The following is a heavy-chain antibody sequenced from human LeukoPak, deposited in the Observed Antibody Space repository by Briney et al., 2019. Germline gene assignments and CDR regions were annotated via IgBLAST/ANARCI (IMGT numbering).Heavy chain of an antibody. D-gene: IGHD3-10*01. CDR2: ITPSGDST. CDR1: GDTFSSYY. V-gene: IGHV1-46*01. Sequence: ASVKASCKASGDTFSSYYMHWVRQAPGQGLEWMGIITPSGDSTNYAQKFQGRVTMTRDTSTSTVYMELSSLRSEDTAVYYCAREGFHGRELFPTFDYWGQGTLVTVSS. CDR3: AREGFHGRELFPTFDY. J-gene: IGHJ4*02.